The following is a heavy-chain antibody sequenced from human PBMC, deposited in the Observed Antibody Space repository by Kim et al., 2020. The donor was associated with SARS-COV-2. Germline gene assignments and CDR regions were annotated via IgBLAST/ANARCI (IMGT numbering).Heavy chain of an antibody. CDR3: AKDELSSGWYVGALDY. D-gene: IGHD6-19*01. CDR1: GFTFSSYG. J-gene: IGHJ4*02. V-gene: IGHV3-30*18. CDR2: ISYDGSNK. Sequence: GGSLRLSCAASGFTFSSYGMHWVRQAPGKGLEWVAVISYDGSNKYYADSVKGRFTISRDNSKNTLYLQMNSLRAEDTAVYYCAKDELSSGWYVGALDYWGQGTLVTVSS.